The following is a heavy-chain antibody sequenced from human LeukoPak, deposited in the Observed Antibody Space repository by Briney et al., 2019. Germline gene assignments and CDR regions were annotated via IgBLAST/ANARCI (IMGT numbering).Heavy chain of an antibody. CDR1: GFSLSTSGMC. J-gene: IGHJ4*02. CDR2: IDWDDDK. Sequence: SGPALVKPTQTLTLTCTFSGFSLSTSGMCVSWIRQPPGKALEWLARIDWDDDKYYSTSLKTRLTIPKDTSKNQVVLTMTNMDPVDTATYYCARFVTTMIALDYWGQGTLVTVSS. CDR3: ARFVTTMIALDY. V-gene: IGHV2-70*11. D-gene: IGHD4-17*01.